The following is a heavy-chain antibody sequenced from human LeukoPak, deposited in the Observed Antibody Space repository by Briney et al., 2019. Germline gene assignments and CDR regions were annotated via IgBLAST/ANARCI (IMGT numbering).Heavy chain of an antibody. CDR3: ARLGGSYG. J-gene: IGHJ4*02. V-gene: IGHV1-2*02. D-gene: IGHD3-16*01. Sequence: ASVKVSCKASGYTFTDYYMHWVRQAPGQGLEWMGWINPNNGGTNYAQKFQGRVTMTRDTSISTTYMELGRLRFDGTAVYYCARLGGSYGWGQGTLVTVSS. CDR1: GYTFTDYY. CDR2: INPNNGGT.